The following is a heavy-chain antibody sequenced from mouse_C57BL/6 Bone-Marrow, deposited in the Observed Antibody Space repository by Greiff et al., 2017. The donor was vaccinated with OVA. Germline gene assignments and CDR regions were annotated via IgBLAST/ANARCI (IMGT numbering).Heavy chain of an antibody. CDR1: GYSFTGYY. D-gene: IGHD1-1*01. J-gene: IGHJ2*01. Sequence: VQLQQPGPELVKPGASVKISCKASGYSFTGYYMNWVKQSPEKSLEWIGEINPSTGGTTYNQKFKAKATLTVDKSSSTAYMQLKSLTSEDSAVYYCARNYGSSRYYFDYWGQGTTLTVSS. CDR3: ARNYGSSRYYFDY. V-gene: IGHV1-42*01. CDR2: INPSTGGT.